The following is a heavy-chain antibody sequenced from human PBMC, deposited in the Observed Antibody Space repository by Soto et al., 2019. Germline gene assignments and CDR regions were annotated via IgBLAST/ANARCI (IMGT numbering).Heavy chain of an antibody. CDR1: GFTFSSYD. CDR2: IGTAGDT. D-gene: IGHD6-6*01. CDR3: GRDRSIEDRPGNYYYGMDD. Sequence: LRLSCAASGFTFSSYDMHWVRQATGKGLEGVSAIGTAGDTYYPGSVKGRFTISRENAKNSLYLQMNSLRAGDTAVYYCGRDRSIEDRPGNYYYGMDDWGQGTTVTVSS. J-gene: IGHJ6*02. V-gene: IGHV3-13*01.